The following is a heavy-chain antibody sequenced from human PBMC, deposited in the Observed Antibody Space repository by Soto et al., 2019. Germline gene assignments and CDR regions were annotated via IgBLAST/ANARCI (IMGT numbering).Heavy chain of an antibody. CDR3: ARGPSGRKGNSYYYYGMDV. CDR1: GFTFSSYA. D-gene: IGHD6-19*01. J-gene: IGHJ6*02. CDR2: ISYDGSNK. V-gene: IGHV3-30-3*01. Sequence: GGSLRLSCAASGFTFSSYAMHWVRQAPGKGLEWVAVISYDGSNKYYADSVKGRFTISRDNSKNTLYLQMNSLRAEDTAVYYCARGPSGRKGNSYYYYGMDVWGQGTTVTVSS.